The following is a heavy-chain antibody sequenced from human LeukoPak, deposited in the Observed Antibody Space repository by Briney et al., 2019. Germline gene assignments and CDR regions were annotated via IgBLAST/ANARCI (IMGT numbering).Heavy chain of an antibody. CDR2: ISYDGSNK. CDR3: AGDGYYYGSGSYHSYYFDY. CDR1: GFTFSSYA. J-gene: IGHJ4*02. Sequence: PGGSLRLSCAASGFTFSSYAMHWVRQAPGKGLEWVAVISYDGSNKYYADSVKGRFTISRDNSKNTLYLQMNSLRAEDTAVYYCAGDGYYYGSGSYHSYYFDYWGQGTLVTVSS. D-gene: IGHD3-10*01. V-gene: IGHV3-30-3*01.